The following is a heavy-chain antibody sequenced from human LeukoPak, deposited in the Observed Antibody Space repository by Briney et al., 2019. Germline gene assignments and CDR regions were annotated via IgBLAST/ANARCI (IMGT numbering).Heavy chain of an antibody. V-gene: IGHV3-23*01. CDR1: GFTFSSYA. Sequence: GGSLRLSCAASGFTFSSYAMSWVRQAPGKGLEWVSAISGSGGSTYYADSVKGRFTISRDNSKNTLYLQMNSLRAEDTAVYYCARGLGLRSAYYYYYMDVWGKGTTVTVSS. CDR2: ISGSGGST. D-gene: IGHD5-12*01. J-gene: IGHJ6*03. CDR3: ARGLGLRSAYYYYYMDV.